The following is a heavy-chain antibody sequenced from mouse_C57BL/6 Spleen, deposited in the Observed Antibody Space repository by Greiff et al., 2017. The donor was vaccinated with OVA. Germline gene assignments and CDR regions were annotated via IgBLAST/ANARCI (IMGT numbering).Heavy chain of an antibody. CDR2: LDPEDGVT. Sequence: VQLQQSGAELVKPGASVKLSCTASGFTFTDYFMHWVKQRTEQGLEWIGMLDPEDGVTKYAPNFQGKATITADTSSNTAYLQLSSLTSEDTAVYYCAITHFDDWGKGTTLTVAS. J-gene: IGHJ2*01. CDR1: GFTFTDYF. CDR3: AITHFDD. V-gene: IGHV14-2*01.